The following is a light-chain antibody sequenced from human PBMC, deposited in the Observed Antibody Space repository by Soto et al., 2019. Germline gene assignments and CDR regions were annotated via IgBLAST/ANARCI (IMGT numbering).Light chain of an antibody. CDR2: LNSDGTH. Sequence: QSVLTQSPSASASLGASVKLTCTLSSGHSSYAIAWHQQQPEKGPRYLMKLNSDGTHSKGDGIPDRFSGSSSGAERYLTISRLQSEGEADYYCQTWGTGIYVFGGGTQLTVL. V-gene: IGLV4-69*01. CDR3: QTWGTGIYV. CDR1: SGHSSYA. J-gene: IGLJ7*01.